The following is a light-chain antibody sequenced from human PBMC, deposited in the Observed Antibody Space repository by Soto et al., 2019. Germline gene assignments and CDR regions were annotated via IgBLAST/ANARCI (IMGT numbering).Light chain of an antibody. CDR3: QHYGSSPST. CDR1: QSVSSNF. J-gene: IGKJ5*01. CDR2: GAS. V-gene: IGKV3-20*01. Sequence: EIVLTQSPGTLSLSPGERATLSCRASQSVSSNFLAWHQQKPGQAPRLLIYGASRRATGIPDRFSGSGSGTDFTLTISRLESEDFALYYCQHYGSSPSTFGQGTRLEIK.